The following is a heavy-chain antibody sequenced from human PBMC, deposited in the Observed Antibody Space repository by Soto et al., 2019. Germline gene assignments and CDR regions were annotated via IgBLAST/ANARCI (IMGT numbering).Heavy chain of an antibody. J-gene: IGHJ6*02. V-gene: IGHV4-31*03. CDR1: GGSIKNSGYY. CDR2: ISYSGST. D-gene: IGHD4-4*01. CDR3: GRDAVTKRDFYYYGMDV. Sequence: QVQLQESGPGLVKPSQTLSLTCTVSGGSIKNSGYYWSWIRQHPEKGLEWIGYISYSGSTDYAPSLKSRVTTSVDTSKNQCSLNLTSVTAADTAVYYCGRDAVTKRDFYYYGMDVWGRGTTVTVSS.